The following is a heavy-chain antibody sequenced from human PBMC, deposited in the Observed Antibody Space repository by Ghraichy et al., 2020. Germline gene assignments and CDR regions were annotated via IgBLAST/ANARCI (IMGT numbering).Heavy chain of an antibody. CDR2: TSYDGRDK. D-gene: IGHD4-17*01. CDR3: ATSLPNYGDYGVPDY. V-gene: IGHV3-30*04. Sequence: WGCQATGKGLEWVAVTSYDGRDKYYADSVKGRFTISRDNSKNTLYLQMNSLRPEDTALYYCATSLPNYGDYGVPDYWGHATLVTVSS. J-gene: IGHJ4*01.